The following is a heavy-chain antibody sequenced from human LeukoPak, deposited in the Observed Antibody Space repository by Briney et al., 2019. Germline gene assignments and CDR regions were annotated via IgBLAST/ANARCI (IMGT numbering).Heavy chain of an antibody. CDR3: ARGDSGYDSLDY. Sequence: SETLPLTCTVSGGSISSYYWSWIRQPAGKGLEWIGRIYTSGSTNYNSSLKSRVIMSVDTSKNQFSLKLSSVTAADTAVYYCARGDSGYDSLDYWGQGTLVTVSS. V-gene: IGHV4-4*07. CDR2: IYTSGST. D-gene: IGHD5-12*01. CDR1: GGSISSYY. J-gene: IGHJ4*02.